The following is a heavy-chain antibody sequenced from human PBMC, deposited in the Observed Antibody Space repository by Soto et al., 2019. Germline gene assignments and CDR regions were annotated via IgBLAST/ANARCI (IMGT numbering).Heavy chain of an antibody. V-gene: IGHV1-18*01. Sequence: QVQLVQSGAEVKKPGASVKVSCKASGYTFTSYGISWVRQAPGQGLEWMGWFSAYNGNTNYAEKLQGRGTMTTDTSTSTANMELRSLRSDDTAVYYCARDSGYGDYEAFVDVWGKGTTVTVSS. CDR1: GYTFTSYG. CDR3: ARDSGYGDYEAFVDV. D-gene: IGHD4-17*01. J-gene: IGHJ6*04. CDR2: FSAYNGNT.